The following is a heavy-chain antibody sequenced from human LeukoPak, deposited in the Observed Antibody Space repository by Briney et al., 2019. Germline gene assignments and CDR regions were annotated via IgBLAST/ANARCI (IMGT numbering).Heavy chain of an antibody. V-gene: IGHV4-61*02. D-gene: IGHD2-2*01. CDR3: ARGTRYCSSTSCLNWFDP. Sequence: SETLSLTCTVSGGSISSGCYYWSWIRQPAGKGLEWIGRIYTSGSTNYNPSLKSRVTMSVDTSKNQFSLNLSSVTAADTAVYYCARGTRYCSSTSCLNWFDPWGQGTLVTVSS. CDR2: IYTSGST. CDR1: GGSISSGCYY. J-gene: IGHJ5*02.